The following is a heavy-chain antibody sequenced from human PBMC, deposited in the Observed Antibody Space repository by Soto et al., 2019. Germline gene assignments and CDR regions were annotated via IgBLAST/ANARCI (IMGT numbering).Heavy chain of an antibody. CDR1: GFTFSRYE. CDR2: ISTSGSTI. D-gene: IGHD6-13*01. J-gene: IGHJ4*02. V-gene: IGHV3-48*03. CDR3: ARELAAAGSFDY. Sequence: VGSLRLSCAASGFTFSRYEMNWVRQAPGKGLEWISYISTSGSTIYYADSVKGRFTISRDNAKNSLYLQMNSLRAEDTAVYYCARELAAAGSFDYWGQGTLVTVSS.